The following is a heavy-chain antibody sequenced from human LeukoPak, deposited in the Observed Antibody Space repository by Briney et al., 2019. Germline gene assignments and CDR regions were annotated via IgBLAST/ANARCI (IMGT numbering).Heavy chain of an antibody. D-gene: IGHD6-13*01. J-gene: IGHJ5*02. CDR3: ARGGAAAGTKDRSNWFDP. CDR2: INPNSGGT. V-gene: IGHV1-2*04. Sequence: ASVKVSCKASGYTFTGYYMHWVRQAPGQGLEWMGWINPNSGGTNYAQKFQGWVTMTRDTSISTAYMELSRLRSDVTAVYYCARGGAAAGTKDRSNWFDPWGQGTLVTVSS. CDR1: GYTFTGYY.